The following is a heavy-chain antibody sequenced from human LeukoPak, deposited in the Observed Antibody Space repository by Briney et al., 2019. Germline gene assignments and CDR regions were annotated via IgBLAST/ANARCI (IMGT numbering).Heavy chain of an antibody. CDR2: ISSSSSYI. D-gene: IGHD2-15*01. CDR1: GFTFSSYS. V-gene: IGHV3-21*01. Sequence: PGGSLRLSCAASGFTFSSYSMNWVRQAPGKGLKWVSSISSSSSYIYYADSVKGRFTISRDNAKNSLYLQMNSLRAEDTAVYYCARAPGAYCSGGSCYSPDYWGQGTLVTVSS. CDR3: ARAPGAYCSGGSCYSPDY. J-gene: IGHJ4*02.